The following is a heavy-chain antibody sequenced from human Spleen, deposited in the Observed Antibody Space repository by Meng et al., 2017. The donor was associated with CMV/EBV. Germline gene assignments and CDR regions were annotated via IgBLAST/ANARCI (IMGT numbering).Heavy chain of an antibody. CDR2: ISAYNGNT. CDR3: ARETDCSSTSCYEQYYYYGMDV. D-gene: IGHD2-2*01. V-gene: IGHV1-18*04. CDR1: GYTFTGYY. J-gene: IGHJ6*02. Sequence: ASVKVSCKASGYTFTGYYMHWVRQAPGQGLEWMGWISAYNGNTNYAQNLQGRVTMTTDTSTRTAYMELGSLRPDDTAVYYCARETDCSSTSCYEQYYYYGMDVWGQGTTVTVSS.